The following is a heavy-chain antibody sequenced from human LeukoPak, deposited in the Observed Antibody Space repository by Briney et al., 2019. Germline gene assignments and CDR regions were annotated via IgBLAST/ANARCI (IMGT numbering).Heavy chain of an antibody. Sequence: ASVKVSCKASGGTFSSYAISWVRQAPRQGLEWMGRIIPILGIANYAQKFQGRVTITADKSTSTAYMELSSLRSEDTAVYYCARDPAIYTLSYGYYFDYWGQGTLVTVSS. CDR1: GGTFSSYA. CDR3: ARDPAIYTLSYGYYFDY. V-gene: IGHV1-69*04. CDR2: IIPILGIA. J-gene: IGHJ4*02. D-gene: IGHD5-18*01.